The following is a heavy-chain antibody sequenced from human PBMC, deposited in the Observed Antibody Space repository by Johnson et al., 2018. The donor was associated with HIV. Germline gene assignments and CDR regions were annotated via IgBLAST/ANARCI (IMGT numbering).Heavy chain of an antibody. CDR3: TTESVGYYDSSGYYSVGMGGAFDI. D-gene: IGHD3-22*01. CDR2: IKSKTDGGTT. CDR1: GFTFSNAW. Sequence: VQLVESGGGLIKPGGSLRLSCAAPGFTFSNAWMSWVRQAPGKGLEWVGHIKSKTDGGTTDYAAPVKGRFTIPRDDSKNTLYLHMNSLKSEDTAVYYCTTESVGYYDSSGYYSVGMGGAFDIWGQGTMVTVSS. V-gene: IGHV3-15*01. J-gene: IGHJ3*02.